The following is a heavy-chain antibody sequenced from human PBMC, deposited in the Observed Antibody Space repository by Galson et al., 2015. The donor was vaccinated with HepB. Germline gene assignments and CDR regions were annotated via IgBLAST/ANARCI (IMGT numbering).Heavy chain of an antibody. CDR2: IWYDGSNK. Sequence: SLRLSCAASGFTFSSYWMSWVRQAPGKGLEWVAVIWYDGSNKYYADSVKGRFTISRDNSKNTLYLQMNSLRAEDTAVYYCARDLLGDGYFDYWGQGTLVTVSS. J-gene: IGHJ4*02. CDR1: GFTFSSYW. V-gene: IGHV3-33*08. D-gene: IGHD2-21*02. CDR3: ARDLLGDGYFDY.